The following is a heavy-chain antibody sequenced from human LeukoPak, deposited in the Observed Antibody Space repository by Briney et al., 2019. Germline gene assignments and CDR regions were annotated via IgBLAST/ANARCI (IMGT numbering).Heavy chain of an antibody. Sequence: GGSLRLSCAASGFTFSSYAMSWVRQAPGKGLEWVSAISGSGGSTNYADSVKGRFTISRDDSKNTLYLQMNSLRAEDTAVYYCAKDPASFYYGSGSFEYYFDYWGQGTLVTVSP. CDR3: AKDPASFYYGSGSFEYYFDY. D-gene: IGHD3-10*01. V-gene: IGHV3-23*01. CDR2: ISGSGGST. CDR1: GFTFSSYA. J-gene: IGHJ4*02.